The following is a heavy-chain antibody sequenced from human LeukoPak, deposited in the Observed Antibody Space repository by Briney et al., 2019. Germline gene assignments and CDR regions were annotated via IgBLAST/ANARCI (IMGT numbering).Heavy chain of an antibody. CDR3: AAEGRGAGTTYYYYGMDV. D-gene: IGHD1-1*01. Sequence: SVKVSCKASGFTFTSSAVQWVRQARGQRLEWIGWIVVGSGNTNYAQKFQERVTITRDMSTSTAYMELSSLRSEDTAVYYCAAEGRGAGTTYYYYGMDVRGQGTTVTVSS. CDR1: GFTFTSSA. J-gene: IGHJ6*02. V-gene: IGHV1-58*01. CDR2: IVVGSGNT.